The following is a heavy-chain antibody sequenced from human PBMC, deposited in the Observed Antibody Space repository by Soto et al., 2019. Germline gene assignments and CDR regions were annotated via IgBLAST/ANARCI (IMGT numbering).Heavy chain of an antibody. D-gene: IGHD3-16*02. CDR3: AKALGELSPESYDY. V-gene: IGHV3-30*18. CDR1: GFSFSSFG. CDR2: NSYDGSNK. Sequence: GGSLRLSCATSGFSFSSFGMHWVRQAPGKGLEWVAFNSYDGSNKYYADSVKGRFTISRDSSEKTLYLQMNSLRPEDTAVYYCAKALGELSPESYDYWGQGTLVTVSS. J-gene: IGHJ4*02.